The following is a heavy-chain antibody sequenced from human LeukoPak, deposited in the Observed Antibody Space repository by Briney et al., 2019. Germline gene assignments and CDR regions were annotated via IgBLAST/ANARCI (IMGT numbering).Heavy chain of an antibody. CDR1: GFTFSSYT. D-gene: IGHD2-15*01. CDR3: AKGGSAGWLRYFDY. J-gene: IGHJ4*02. V-gene: IGHV3-23*01. CDR2: ISGGGTTT. Sequence: PGGSLRLSCAASGFTFSSYTMNWVRQAPGKGLEWVSTISGGGTTTYYADSVKGGFTISRDNSKNTFYLQMNSLRAEDTALYYGAKGGSAGWLRYFDYWRQGT.